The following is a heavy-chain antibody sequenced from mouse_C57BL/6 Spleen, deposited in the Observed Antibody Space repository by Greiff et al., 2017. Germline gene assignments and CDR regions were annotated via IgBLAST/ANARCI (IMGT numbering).Heavy chain of an antibody. CDR2: IDPETGGT. J-gene: IGHJ1*03. Sequence: VQLQQSGAELVRPGASVTLSCKASGYTFTDYEMHWVKQTPVHGLEWIGAIDPETGGTAYNQKFKGKAILTADKSSSTAYMELRSLTSEDSAVYYCTRELLLRYFDVWGTGTTVTVSS. CDR3: TRELLLRYFDV. CDR1: GYTFTDYE. D-gene: IGHD1-1*01. V-gene: IGHV1-15*01.